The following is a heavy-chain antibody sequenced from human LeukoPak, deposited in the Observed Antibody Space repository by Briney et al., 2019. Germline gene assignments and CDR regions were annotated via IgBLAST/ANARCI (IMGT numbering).Heavy chain of an antibody. CDR1: GFTFSSYA. J-gene: IGHJ6*02. Sequence: GRSLRLSCAASGFTFSSYAMHWVRQAPGKGLEWAAVISFDGGNKGYADSVKGRFTISRDNLKNTLDLQMSSLRAEDTAVYYCARVRVRAVIITYYYYAMDVWGRGTTVIVS. CDR3: ARVRVRAVIITYYYYAMDV. D-gene: IGHD3-10*01. V-gene: IGHV3-30*04. CDR2: ISFDGGNK.